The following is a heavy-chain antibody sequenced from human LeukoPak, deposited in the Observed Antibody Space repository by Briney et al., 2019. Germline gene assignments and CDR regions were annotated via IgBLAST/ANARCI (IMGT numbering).Heavy chain of an antibody. CDR3: ARAHLHYGDSIHDLDY. Sequence: GASVKVSCKPSGYTFTSYYMHCVRQAPGQGLEWMGIIHPSGGSTSYAQKFQGRVTMTRDTSTSTVYMELSSLRSEDTAVYYCARAHLHYGDSIHDLDYWGQGTLVTVSS. D-gene: IGHD4-17*01. CDR2: IHPSGGST. CDR1: GYTFTSYY. J-gene: IGHJ4*02. V-gene: IGHV1-46*01.